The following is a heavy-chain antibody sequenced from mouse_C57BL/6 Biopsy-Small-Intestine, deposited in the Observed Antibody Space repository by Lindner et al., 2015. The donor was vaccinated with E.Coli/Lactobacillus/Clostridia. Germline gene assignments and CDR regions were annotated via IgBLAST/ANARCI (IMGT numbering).Heavy chain of an antibody. CDR3: ARESPGCPTTGCFDFDF. Sequence: SVKVSCKGSGYTFTRYGINWVRQAPGQGLEWMGWISPYTGKTNYAQKVQGRVTMTTDTSTSTAYMELKTLRSDDTAVYYCARESPGCPTTGCFDFDFWGQGTLVTVSS. CDR1: GYTFTRYG. V-gene: IGHV1-66*01. J-gene: IGHJ4*01. CDR2: ISPYTGKT. D-gene: IGHD2-10*01.